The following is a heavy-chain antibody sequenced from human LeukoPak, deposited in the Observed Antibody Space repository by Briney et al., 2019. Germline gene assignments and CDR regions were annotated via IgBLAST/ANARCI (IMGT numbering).Heavy chain of an antibody. CDR2: ISSSSSYI. CDR1: GFTFSSYS. J-gene: IGHJ6*03. CDR3: ARVERATIPYYYYMDV. Sequence: PGGSLRLSCAASGFTFSSYSMNWVRQAPGKGLECVSSISSSSSYIYYADSVKGRFTISRDNAKNSLYLQMNSLRAEDTAVYYCARVERATIPYYYYMDVWGKGTTVTVSS. D-gene: IGHD1-26*01. V-gene: IGHV3-21*01.